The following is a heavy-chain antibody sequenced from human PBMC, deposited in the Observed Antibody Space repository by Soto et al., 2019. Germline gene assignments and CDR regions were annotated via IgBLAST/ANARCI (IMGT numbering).Heavy chain of an antibody. CDR2: INGRGDSI. D-gene: IGHD2-21*02. CDR3: ARAGGLCSGADCFPNWFDP. V-gene: IGHV3-23*01. Sequence: GGSLRLSCTVSGFSFTNFDINWVRQAPGKGLEWVSVINGRGDSIFYSDSVIGRFTISRDYSKNTVYLQMDSLRAEDTGLYYCARAGGLCSGADCFPNWFDPWGQGTLVTVSS. CDR1: GFSFTNFD. J-gene: IGHJ5*02.